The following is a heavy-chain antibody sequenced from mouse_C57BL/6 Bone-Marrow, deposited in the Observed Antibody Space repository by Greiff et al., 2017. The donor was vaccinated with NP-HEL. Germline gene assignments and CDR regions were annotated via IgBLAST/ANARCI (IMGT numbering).Heavy chain of an antibody. CDR2: IYPRSGNT. D-gene: IGHD1-1*01. V-gene: IGHV1-81*01. CDR1: GYTFTSYG. Sequence: QVQLKQSGAELARPGASVKLSCKASGYTFTSYGISWVKQRTGQGLEWIGEIYPRSGNTYYNEKFKGKATLTADKSSSTAYMELRSLTSDDSAVYFCARGYYGSSFYYAMDYWGQGTSVTVSS. CDR3: ARGYYGSSFYYAMDY. J-gene: IGHJ4*01.